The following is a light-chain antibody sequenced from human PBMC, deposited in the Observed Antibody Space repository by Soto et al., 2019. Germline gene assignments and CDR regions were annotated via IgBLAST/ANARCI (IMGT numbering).Light chain of an antibody. CDR1: QSVSSSY. CDR2: GAS. Sequence: EIVLTQSPCSLSLSPGERATLSCRASQSVSSSYLAWYQQKPGQAPRLLIYGASSRATVIPDRFSGSGSGTDFTLTISSMQPEDFAIYYCQQDYNLTEITFGQGTRLEIK. CDR3: QQDYNLTEIT. V-gene: IGKV3D-7*01. J-gene: IGKJ5*01.